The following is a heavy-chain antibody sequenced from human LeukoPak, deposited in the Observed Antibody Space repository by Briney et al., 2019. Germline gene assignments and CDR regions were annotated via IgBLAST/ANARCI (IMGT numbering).Heavy chain of an antibody. Sequence: GASVKVSCKASGGTFSSYAISWVRQAPGQGLEWMGGIIPIFGTANYAQKFQGRVTITADESTSTAYMELSSLRSEDTAVYYCAIDPAMGLAGNGYFLHWGQGTLVTDSS. CDR2: IIPIFGTA. J-gene: IGHJ1*01. V-gene: IGHV1-69*13. CDR1: GGTFSSYA. D-gene: IGHD6-19*01. CDR3: AIDPAMGLAGNGYFLH.